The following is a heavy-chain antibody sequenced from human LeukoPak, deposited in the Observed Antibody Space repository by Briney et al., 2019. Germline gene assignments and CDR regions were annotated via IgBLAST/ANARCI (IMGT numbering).Heavy chain of an antibody. CDR3: ASDRFYFGV. V-gene: IGHV3-74*01. CDR1: GFTFSNYW. CDR2: INRDGSST. J-gene: IGHJ4*02. D-gene: IGHD3-16*01. Sequence: QPGGSLRLSCAASGFTFSNYWMHWVRQAPGKGLVWVSRINRDGSSTSYADSVKGRFTISRDNVKNTLFLQMNSLRAEDTAVYYCASDRFYFGVWGQGTLVTVSS.